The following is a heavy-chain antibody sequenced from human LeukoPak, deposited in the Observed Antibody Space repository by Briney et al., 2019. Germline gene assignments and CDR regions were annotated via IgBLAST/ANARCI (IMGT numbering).Heavy chain of an antibody. V-gene: IGHV3-23*01. Sequence: GGSLGLSCAASGFTFSSYAMSWVRQAPGKGLEWGSGISSNGASTYYVDSVKGRFTISRDNSKNTLFLQMNRLRAEDTAVYYCAKRGSVGTLGHFDYWGQGTLVTVSS. CDR3: AKRGSVGTLGHFDY. CDR2: ISSNGAST. CDR1: GFTFSSYA. D-gene: IGHD6-13*01. J-gene: IGHJ4*02.